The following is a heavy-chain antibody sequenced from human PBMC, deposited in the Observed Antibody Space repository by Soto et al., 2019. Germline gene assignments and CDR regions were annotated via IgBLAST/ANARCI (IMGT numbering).Heavy chain of an antibody. D-gene: IGHD6-19*01. Sequence: EVQLVESGGGLVQPGRSLRLSCTASGFTFGDYAMSWFRQAPGKGLEWVGFIRSKAYGGTTEYAASGKGRFTISGDDSKSIAYLQMHSLKTEDTAVYYCTRARNRIAVAGIFDYRGQGTLVTVSS. V-gene: IGHV3-49*03. CDR2: IRSKAYGGTT. CDR1: GFTFGDYA. J-gene: IGHJ4*02. CDR3: TRARNRIAVAGIFDY.